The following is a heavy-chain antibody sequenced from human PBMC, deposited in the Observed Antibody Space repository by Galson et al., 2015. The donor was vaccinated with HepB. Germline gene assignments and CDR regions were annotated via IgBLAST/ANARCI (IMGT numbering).Heavy chain of an antibody. CDR1: GFTFSSHW. CDR2: IKQDGSEK. J-gene: IGHJ6*03. CDR3: ARDLHHFYNFWSGSYTEIYYYYMDV. Sequence: SLRLSCAASGFTFSSHWMSWVRQAPGKGLEWVANIKQDGSEKYYVDSVKGRFTISRDNAKNSLYLQMNSLRAEDTAVYYCARDLHHFYNFWSGSYTEIYYYYMDVWGKGTTVTVSS. D-gene: IGHD3-3*01. V-gene: IGHV3-7*03.